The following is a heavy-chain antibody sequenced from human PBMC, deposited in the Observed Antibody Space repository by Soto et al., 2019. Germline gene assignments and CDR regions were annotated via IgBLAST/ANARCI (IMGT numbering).Heavy chain of an antibody. CDR2: ISYDGSNK. CDR3: ARATRYYDFWSGYYTGFFDY. J-gene: IGHJ4*02. V-gene: IGHV3-30-3*01. CDR1: GFTFSSYA. D-gene: IGHD3-3*01. Sequence: GSLRLSCAASGFTFSSYAMHWVRQAPGKGLAWVAVISYDGSNKYYADSVKGRFTISRDNSKNTLYLQMNSLRAEDTAVYYCARATRYYDFWSGYYTGFFDYWGQGTLVTVSS.